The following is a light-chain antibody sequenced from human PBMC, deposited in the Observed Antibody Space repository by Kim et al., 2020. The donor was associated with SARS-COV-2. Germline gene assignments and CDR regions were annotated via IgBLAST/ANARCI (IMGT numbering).Light chain of an antibody. J-gene: IGKJ2*01. CDR1: QSISNW. Sequence: DIQMTQSPSTLSASVGDRVSITCRASQSISNWLDWYQQKPGKAPKLLIYKASRLESGVPSRFAGSGSGTDFTLTISSLQPDDFATYYCQHYNSSPYTFGRGTKLEI. CDR3: QHYNSSPYT. V-gene: IGKV1-5*03. CDR2: KAS.